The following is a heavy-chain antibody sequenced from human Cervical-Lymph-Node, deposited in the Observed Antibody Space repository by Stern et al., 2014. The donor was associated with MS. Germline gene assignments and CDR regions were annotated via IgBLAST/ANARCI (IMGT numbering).Heavy chain of an antibody. CDR3: ATQGRALAPD. Sequence: QVQLQESGPGLVKPSQTLSLTCTVSGDSISSGNYYWSWIRQPAGKGLEWIGRIYSSGTTYYNPSLRSRVTISRDTSTNQFSLKLSSVTATDTAVYYCATQGRALAPDWGQGTLVTVSS. CDR2: IYSSGTT. V-gene: IGHV4-61*02. CDR1: GDSISSGNYY. J-gene: IGHJ4*02.